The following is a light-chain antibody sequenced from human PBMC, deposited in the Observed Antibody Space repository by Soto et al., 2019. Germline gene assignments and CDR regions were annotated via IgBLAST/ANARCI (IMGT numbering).Light chain of an antibody. V-gene: IGKV1-5*03. Sequence: DIQMTQSPSPLSASVGDRVTITFRASQSISTWLAWYQQEPGKAPKLLIHKASSLQSGVPARFSGSGSVTDFTLNISSLHPDDLAPYYCQQYNSYSPTFGQGTRVESK. CDR2: KAS. J-gene: IGKJ1*01. CDR3: QQYNSYSPT. CDR1: QSISTW.